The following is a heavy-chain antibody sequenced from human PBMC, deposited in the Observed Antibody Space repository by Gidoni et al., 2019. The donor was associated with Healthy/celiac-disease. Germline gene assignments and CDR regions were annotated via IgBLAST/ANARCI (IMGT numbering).Heavy chain of an antibody. D-gene: IGHD5-12*01. CDR3: ARGYSGNYGFGDS. CDR2: IPYDGNNQ. Sequence: QVQLVESGGGVVQPGRSLRLSCAASGFPFSSYIMHWVRPAPGKGLGWVAVIPYDGNNQNYTDSVKGRFTISRDNSKKTLYLQMSSVRVEDTAVYYCARGYSGNYGFGDSWGQGTLVTVSS. CDR1: GFPFSSYI. J-gene: IGHJ4*02. V-gene: IGHV3-30-3*01.